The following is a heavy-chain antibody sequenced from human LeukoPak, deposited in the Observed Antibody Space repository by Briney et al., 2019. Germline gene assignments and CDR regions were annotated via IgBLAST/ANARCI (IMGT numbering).Heavy chain of an antibody. V-gene: IGHV1-69*04. Sequence: SVKVSCKASGGTFSSYAISWVRQAPGQGLEWMGRIIPILGIANYAQKFQGRVTVTADKSTSTAYMELSSLRSEDTAVYYCARSLVGATPLDVWGQGTTVTVSS. CDR2: IIPILGIA. D-gene: IGHD1-26*01. J-gene: IGHJ6*02. CDR1: GGTFSSYA. CDR3: ARSLVGATPLDV.